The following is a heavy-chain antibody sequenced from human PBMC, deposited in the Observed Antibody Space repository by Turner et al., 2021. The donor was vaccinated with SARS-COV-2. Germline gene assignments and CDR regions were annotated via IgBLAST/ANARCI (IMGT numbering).Heavy chain of an antibody. Sequence: QVQLVESGGGVVQPGRSLRLSCAASGFTFSSYGMHWVRQAPGKGLEWVAVISYDGSNKHYADSVKGRFTISRDNSENTLYLQMNSLRAEDTAVYYCARVDSPTKGFYFDYWGQGTLVTVSS. V-gene: IGHV3-30*03. D-gene: IGHD3-3*01. J-gene: IGHJ4*02. CDR1: GFTFSSYG. CDR2: ISYDGSNK. CDR3: ARVDSPTKGFYFDY.